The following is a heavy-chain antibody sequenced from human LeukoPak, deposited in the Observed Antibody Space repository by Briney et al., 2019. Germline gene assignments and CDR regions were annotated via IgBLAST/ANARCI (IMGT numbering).Heavy chain of an antibody. Sequence: TGGSLRLSCAASGFTFSSYSMNWVRQAPGKGLEWVSYISSSSSTIYYADSVKGRLTISRDNAKNSLYLQMNSLRDEDTAVYYCASSDVWFGELLSTFDYWGQGTLVTVSS. J-gene: IGHJ4*02. CDR1: GFTFSSYS. CDR2: ISSSSSTI. V-gene: IGHV3-48*02. CDR3: ASSDVWFGELLSTFDY. D-gene: IGHD3-10*01.